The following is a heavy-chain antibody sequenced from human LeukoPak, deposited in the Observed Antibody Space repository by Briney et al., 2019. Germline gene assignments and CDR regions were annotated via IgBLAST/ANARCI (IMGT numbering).Heavy chain of an antibody. J-gene: IGHJ4*02. CDR1: GFTFSSSA. CDR2: ISYDGSNK. Sequence: GGSLRLSCAASGFTFSSSAMHWVRQAPGKGLEWVAVISYDGSNKYYADSVKGRFTISRDNSKNTLYLQMNSLRAEDTAVYYCAREHYYYDSSGYSDYWGQGTLVTVSS. CDR3: AREHYYYDSSGYSDY. V-gene: IGHV3-30-3*01. D-gene: IGHD3-22*01.